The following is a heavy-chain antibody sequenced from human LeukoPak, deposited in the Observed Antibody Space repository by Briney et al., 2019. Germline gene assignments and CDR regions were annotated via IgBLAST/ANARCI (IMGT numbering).Heavy chain of an antibody. CDR2: IYHMGST. D-gene: IGHD3-10*01. J-gene: IGHJ4*02. CDR1: GYSISRGYY. CDR3: ARAGWIITSGIDY. V-gene: IGHV4-38-2*01. Sequence: SDTLSLTCGVSGYSISRGYYWAWIRQPPGKGLEWIGTIYHMGSTYYTPSLGSRVTISVDTSKNEFSLNLKSVTAADTAVYYCARAGWIITSGIDYWGRGAPVTVSS.